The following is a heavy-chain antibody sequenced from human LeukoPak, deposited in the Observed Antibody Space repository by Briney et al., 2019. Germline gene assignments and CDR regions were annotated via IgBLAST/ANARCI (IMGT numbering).Heavy chain of an antibody. CDR3: ARGASYYYGSGSYLNWFDP. Sequence: EASVKVSCKASGGTFSSYAISWVRQAPGQGLEWMGGIIPIFGTANYAQKFQGRVTITADESTSTAYMELSSLRSEDTAVYYCARGASYYYGSGSYLNWFDPWGQGTLVTVSS. CDR1: GGTFSSYA. J-gene: IGHJ5*02. D-gene: IGHD3-10*01. V-gene: IGHV1-69*13. CDR2: IIPIFGTA.